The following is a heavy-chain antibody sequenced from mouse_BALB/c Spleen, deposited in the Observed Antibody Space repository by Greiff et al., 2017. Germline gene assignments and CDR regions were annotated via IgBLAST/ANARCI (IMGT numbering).Heavy chain of an antibody. Sequence: EVQLQQSGTVLARPGASVKMSCKASGYSFTSYWMHWVKQRPGQGLEWIGAIYPGNSDTSYNQKFKGKAKLTAGTSASTAYMELSSLTNEDSAVYYCTRDYGSSSWFAYWGQGTLVTVSA. CDR1: GYSFTSYW. CDR3: TRDYGSSSWFAY. CDR2: IYPGNSDT. D-gene: IGHD1-1*01. J-gene: IGHJ3*01. V-gene: IGHV1-5*01.